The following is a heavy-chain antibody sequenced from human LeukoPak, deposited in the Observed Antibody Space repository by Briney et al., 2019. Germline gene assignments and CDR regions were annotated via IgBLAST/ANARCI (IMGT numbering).Heavy chain of an antibody. D-gene: IGHD1-26*01. V-gene: IGHV4-59*01. CDR2: TYYSGST. CDR1: GASINSYY. CDR3: AKDWELGS. J-gene: IGHJ5*02. Sequence: SETLSLTCSVSGASINSYYWNWIRQPPGKGLEWIGNTYYSGSTNYNHSLSSRVTISLDTSKNQFSLKMTSVAAADTAVYYCAKDWELGSWGQGTLVTISS.